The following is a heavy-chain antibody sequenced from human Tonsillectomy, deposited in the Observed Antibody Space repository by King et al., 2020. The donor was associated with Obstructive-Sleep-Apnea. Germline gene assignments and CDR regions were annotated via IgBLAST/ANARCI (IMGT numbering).Heavy chain of an antibody. CDR2: SIPIFGSA. V-gene: IGHV1-69*01. CDR3: AREPYSYGQNDY. CDR1: GGPFSSYA. D-gene: IGHD5-18*01. J-gene: IGHJ4*02. Sequence: VQLVESWAEVKKPGSSVKGSCKASGGPFSSYAIRWVRQAPGPRLEWMGGSIPIFGSANYAQKFPGRVTITADESTSTAYMELSSLRSEDTAVYYCAREPYSYGQNDYWGQGTLVTVSS.